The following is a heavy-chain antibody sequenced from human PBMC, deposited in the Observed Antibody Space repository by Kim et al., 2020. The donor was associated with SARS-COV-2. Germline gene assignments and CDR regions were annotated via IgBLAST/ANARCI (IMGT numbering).Heavy chain of an antibody. CDR3: AKESDAFDI. CDR2: TSYDERSK. V-gene: IGHV3-30*18. CDR1: GFNFSSYV. Sequence: GGSLRLSCVASGFNFSSYVMHWVRQAPGKGLEWVAVTSYDERSKYYAYSVKGRFTISRDNSKNVLYLQMNSVRGEDTAVYYCAKESDAFDIWGQGTMVTV. J-gene: IGHJ3*02.